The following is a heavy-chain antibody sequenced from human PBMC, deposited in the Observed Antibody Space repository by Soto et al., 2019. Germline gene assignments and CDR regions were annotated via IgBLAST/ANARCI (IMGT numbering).Heavy chain of an antibody. D-gene: IGHD5-18*01. CDR1: GFTFRSHA. CDR2: ISGSGGSP. CDR3: AKPGHTAMVNDHFDY. V-gene: IGHV3-23*01. J-gene: IGHJ4*02. Sequence: PGGSLRLSCAASGFTFRSHAMRWVRQAPGKGLEWVSAISGSGGSPYYADSVNGRFTISRDNSKNTLYLQMNSLRAEDTAVYYCAKPGHTAMVNDHFDYWGQGTLVTVSS.